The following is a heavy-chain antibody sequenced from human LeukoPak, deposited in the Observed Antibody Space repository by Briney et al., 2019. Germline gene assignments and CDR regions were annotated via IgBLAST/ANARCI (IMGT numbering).Heavy chain of an antibody. V-gene: IGHV3-23*01. J-gene: IGHJ4*02. CDR1: GITLSNYA. D-gene: IGHD3-16*02. Sequence: PGGSLRLSCGVSGITLSNYAMSWVRQAPGKGLEWVAGLSGSAGGTTYADSVKGRFTISRDNSKNTLFLQMDRLRTEDTAVYFCAKRGVVVRVFLVGFHREAYYFDPWGQGAQVTVSS. CDR3: AKRGVVVRVFLVGFHREAYYFDP. CDR2: LSGSAGGT.